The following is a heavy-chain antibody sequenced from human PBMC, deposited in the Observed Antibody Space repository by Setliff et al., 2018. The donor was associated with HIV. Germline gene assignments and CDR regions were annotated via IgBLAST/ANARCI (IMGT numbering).Heavy chain of an antibody. D-gene: IGHD2-15*01. Sequence: GESLKISCVASGFTFSSYCMDWFRQAPGKGLEWVSSISYGGTYIYQSDSVRGRFTISRDDAKESLYLQMNSLGAEDTAVYYCARSQGIGNYHMDVWGTGTTVTVSS. CDR2: ISYGGTYI. J-gene: IGHJ6*03. CDR3: ARSQGIGNYHMDV. CDR1: GFTFSSYC. V-gene: IGHV3-21*01.